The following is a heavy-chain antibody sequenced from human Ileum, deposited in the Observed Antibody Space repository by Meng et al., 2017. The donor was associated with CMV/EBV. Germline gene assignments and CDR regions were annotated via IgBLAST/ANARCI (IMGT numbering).Heavy chain of an antibody. CDR3: ARGVGCSSTSCSLNWYFDL. CDR1: SFSGYY. Sequence: SFSGYYWSWIRQPPGKGLEWIGEINHSGSTNYSPSLKSRVTISVDTSKNQFSLKLSSVTAADTAVYYCARGVGCSSTSCSLNWYFDLWGRGTLVTVSS. J-gene: IGHJ2*01. D-gene: IGHD2-2*01. V-gene: IGHV4-34*01. CDR2: INHSGST.